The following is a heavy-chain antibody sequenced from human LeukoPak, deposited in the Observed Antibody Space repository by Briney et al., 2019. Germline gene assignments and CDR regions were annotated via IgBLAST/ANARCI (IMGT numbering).Heavy chain of an antibody. V-gene: IGHV3-30*02. Sequence: GGSLRLSRAASGFVFSNYGMHWVRQAPGKGLEWVAFVRFGGSNEYYADSVEGRFTISRDNSKNTLFLHMNSLRAEDTAVYSCAKESGSGYRSEGPHYWGLGTLVTVSS. CDR2: VRFGGSNE. D-gene: IGHD6-19*01. CDR1: GFVFSNYG. CDR3: AKESGSGYRSEGPHY. J-gene: IGHJ4*02.